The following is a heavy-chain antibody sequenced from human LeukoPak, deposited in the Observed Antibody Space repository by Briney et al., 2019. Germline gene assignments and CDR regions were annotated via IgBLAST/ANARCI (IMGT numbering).Heavy chain of an antibody. J-gene: IGHJ6*03. V-gene: IGHV1-2*02. Sequence: PRASVKVSCKASGYTFTGYYMHWVRQAPGQGLEWMGWINPNSGGTNYAQKFQGRVTMTRDTSISTAYMELSRLRSDDTAVYYCARGMDTAMVYYYYYYMDVWGKGTTVTVSS. CDR3: ARGMDTAMVYYYYYYMDV. CDR2: INPNSGGT. CDR1: GYTFTGYY. D-gene: IGHD5-18*01.